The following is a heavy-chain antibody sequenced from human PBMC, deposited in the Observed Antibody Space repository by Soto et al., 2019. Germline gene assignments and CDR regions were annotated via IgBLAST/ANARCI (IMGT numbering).Heavy chain of an antibody. CDR3: ARDQVGMDV. V-gene: IGHV3-21*01. Sequence: GGSLRLSCAASGFTFSSYSINWVRQAPGKGLEWVSSIGSSSTYTYYADSLKGRLIISRGNAKNSVYLQINSLRVEDSAVYYCARDQVGMDVWGQGTPVTVS. CDR1: GFTFSSYS. J-gene: IGHJ6*02. CDR2: IGSSSTYT.